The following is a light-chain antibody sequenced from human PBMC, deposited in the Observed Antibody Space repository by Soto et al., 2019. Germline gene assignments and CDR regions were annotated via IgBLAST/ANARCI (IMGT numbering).Light chain of an antibody. CDR1: QSVTDN. CDR2: GAS. V-gene: IGKV3-15*01. Sequence: EIEMTQSPATLSVSPGERATLSCRASQSVTDNLAWYQQKPGQAPRLLIYGASTRASGIPARFSGSGSGTDFTLTISSLQSEDFAVYYCQQFNNRPRTFGQGTKVE. J-gene: IGKJ1*01. CDR3: QQFNNRPRT.